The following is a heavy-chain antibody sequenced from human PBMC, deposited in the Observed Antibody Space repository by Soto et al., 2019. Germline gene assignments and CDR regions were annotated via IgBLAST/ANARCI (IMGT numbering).Heavy chain of an antibody. D-gene: IGHD1-26*01. Sequence: QVQLVESGGGVVQPGRSLRLSCAASGFTFTTYGMHWVRQAPGKGLEWVAVIWFDGSNEYYADSVKGRFTISRDNSKDKLCLQMNSLRAEDTAVYYCARDRGVGAGYFDYWGQGTLVTVSS. J-gene: IGHJ4*02. CDR2: IWFDGSNE. CDR3: ARDRGVGAGYFDY. V-gene: IGHV3-33*01. CDR1: GFTFTTYG.